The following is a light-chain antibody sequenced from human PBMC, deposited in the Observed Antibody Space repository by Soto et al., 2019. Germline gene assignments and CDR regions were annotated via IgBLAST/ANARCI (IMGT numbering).Light chain of an antibody. CDR3: QQYKNWPI. V-gene: IGKV3-15*01. J-gene: IGKJ5*01. CDR1: HSVNSH. CDR2: GAS. Sequence: MLLTPSPATLSVSPRERVNLSCRTSHSVNSHVAWYQQKPGQAPRLLLYGASTRATGIPVRFSGSGFGTEFTLTISSLQSEDFAVYYCQQYKNWPIFGQGTRLEIK.